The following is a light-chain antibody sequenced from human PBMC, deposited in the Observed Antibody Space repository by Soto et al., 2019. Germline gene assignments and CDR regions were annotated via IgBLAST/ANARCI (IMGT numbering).Light chain of an antibody. CDR2: WAS. CDR1: QSVLYSSNNKNF. V-gene: IGKV4-1*01. J-gene: IGKJ1*01. CDR3: HQYYNTPWT. Sequence: DIVMTQSPDSLAVSLGERATINCKSSQSVLYSSNNKNFLAWYQQKPGQPPKLLIYWASTRESGVPDRFSGSGSGTDFTLTMSGLQAEDVAVYYCHQYYNTPWTFGQGTKVEIK.